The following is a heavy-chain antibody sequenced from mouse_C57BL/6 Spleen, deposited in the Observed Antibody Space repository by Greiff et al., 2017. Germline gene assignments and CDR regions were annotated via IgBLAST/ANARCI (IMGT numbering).Heavy chain of an antibody. V-gene: IGHV1-42*01. CDR2: INPSTGGT. CDR3: VYDYDNYFDY. Sequence: VQLQQSGPELVKPGASVKISCKASGYSFTGYYMNWVKQSPEKSLEWIGEINPSTGGTTYNQKFKAKATLTVDKSSSTAYMQLKSLTSEDSAVYYCVYDYDNYFDYWGQGTTLTVSS. CDR1: GYSFTGYY. J-gene: IGHJ2*01. D-gene: IGHD2-4*01.